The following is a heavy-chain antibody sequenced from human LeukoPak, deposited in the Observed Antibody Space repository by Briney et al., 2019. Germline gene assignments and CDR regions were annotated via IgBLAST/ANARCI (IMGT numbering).Heavy chain of an antibody. CDR1: SGSFSGYY. CDR3: ARGRRSAFDY. V-gene: IGHV4-34*01. J-gene: IGHJ4*02. Sequence: SETLSLTCAVYSGSFSGYYWSWIRQPPGKGLEWIGEINHSGSTNYNPSLKSRVTISVDTSKNQFSLKLRSVTAADTAVYYCARGRRSAFDYWGQGTLVTVSS. CDR2: INHSGST. D-gene: IGHD1-26*01.